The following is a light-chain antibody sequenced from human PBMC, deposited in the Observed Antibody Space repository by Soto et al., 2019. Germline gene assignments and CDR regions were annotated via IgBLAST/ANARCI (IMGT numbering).Light chain of an antibody. Sequence: DIVMTQSPDSLSVSLGERATINCKSSQSLLFSSNNKNYLAWYQQKGGQPPKLLIYWASTRESGVPRRFIGSGSGTEFTLTITSMKAEDVAVYYCQEYYSPPLSFGGGTKVDI. CDR1: QSLLFSSNNKNY. CDR3: QEYYSPPLS. V-gene: IGKV4-1*01. CDR2: WAS. J-gene: IGKJ4*01.